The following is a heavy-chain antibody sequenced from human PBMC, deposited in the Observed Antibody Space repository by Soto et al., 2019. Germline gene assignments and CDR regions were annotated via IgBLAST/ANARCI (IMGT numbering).Heavy chain of an antibody. V-gene: IGHV1-3*01. D-gene: IGHD6-13*01. CDR1: GYTFTSYA. CDR3: ARDPSSRQFDY. CDR2: INAGNGNT. Sequence: DSVNVSCKASGYTFTSYAMQWVRQAPGQRLEWMGWINAGNGNTKYSQKFQGRVTITRDTSASTAYMELSSLRSEDTAVYYCARDPSSRQFDYWGQGTLVTVSS. J-gene: IGHJ4*02.